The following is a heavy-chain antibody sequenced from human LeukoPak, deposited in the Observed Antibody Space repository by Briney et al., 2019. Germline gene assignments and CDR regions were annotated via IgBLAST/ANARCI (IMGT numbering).Heavy chain of an antibody. J-gene: IGHJ4*02. CDR1: GYSFTSYW. CDR2: IDSSGTTI. V-gene: IGHV3-48*04. D-gene: IGHD1-26*01. Sequence: GESLKISCKGSGYSFTSYWIGWVRQMPGKGLEWVSYIDSSGTTIYYADSVKGRFTSSRDNAKNSLYLQMNSLRADDTAVYYCARVSESYHDYWGRGTLVTVSS. CDR3: ARVSESYHDY.